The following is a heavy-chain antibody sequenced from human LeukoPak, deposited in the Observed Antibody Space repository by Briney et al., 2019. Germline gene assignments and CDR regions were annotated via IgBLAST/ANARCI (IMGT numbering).Heavy chain of an antibody. D-gene: IGHD2-2*01. V-gene: IGHV4-61*02. Sequence: SETLSLTCTVSGGSISSGSYYWSWIRQPAGKGLEWIGRIYTSGSTNYNPSLKSRVTISVDTSKNQFSLKLSSVTAADTAVYYCARLFSSRNYYYYYMDVWGKGTTVTVSS. CDR1: GGSISSGSYY. CDR2: IYTSGST. CDR3: ARLFSSRNYYYYYMDV. J-gene: IGHJ6*03.